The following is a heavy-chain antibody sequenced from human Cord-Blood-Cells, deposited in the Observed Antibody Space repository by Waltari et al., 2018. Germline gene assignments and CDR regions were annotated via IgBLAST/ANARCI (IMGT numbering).Heavy chain of an antibody. CDR1: GFTFSSYS. V-gene: IGHV3-21*01. Sequence: EVQLVESGGGLVKPGGSLRLSCAASGFTFSSYSMNWVRQAPGKGLEWVSSISSSSYIYYADSVKGRFTISRDNAKNSLYLQMNSLRAEDTAVYYCARDLMTGDAFDIWGQGTMVTVSS. CDR3: ARDLMTGDAFDI. J-gene: IGHJ3*02. CDR2: ISSSSYI. D-gene: IGHD2-8*01.